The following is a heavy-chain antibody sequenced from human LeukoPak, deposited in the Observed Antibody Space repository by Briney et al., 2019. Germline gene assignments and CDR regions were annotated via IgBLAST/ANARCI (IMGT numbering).Heavy chain of an antibody. D-gene: IGHD6-19*01. V-gene: IGHV4-34*01. Sequence: SETLSLTCAVYGGSFSGYYWSWIRQPPGKGLEWIGEVNHSGSTNYNPSLKSRVTVSADTSKNQFSLRLTSVTAADMAVYYCARARETVAFDYWGRGTRVTVSS. CDR3: ARARETVAFDY. CDR2: VNHSGST. J-gene: IGHJ4*02. CDR1: GGSFSGYY.